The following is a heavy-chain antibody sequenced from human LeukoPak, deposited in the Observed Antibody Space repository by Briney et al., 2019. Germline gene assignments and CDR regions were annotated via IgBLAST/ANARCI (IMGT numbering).Heavy chain of an antibody. D-gene: IGHD2-2*01. Sequence: SETLSLTCTVSGGSISSGGYYWSWIRQPPGKGLEWIGYIYHSGSTYYSPSLKSRVTMSIDTSKNQFSLQLSSVTAADTAVYYCATSPPVVPAAITAFDIWGQGTMVTVSS. CDR2: IYHSGST. V-gene: IGHV4-30-2*01. J-gene: IGHJ3*02. CDR1: GGSISSGGYY. CDR3: ATSPPVVPAAITAFDI.